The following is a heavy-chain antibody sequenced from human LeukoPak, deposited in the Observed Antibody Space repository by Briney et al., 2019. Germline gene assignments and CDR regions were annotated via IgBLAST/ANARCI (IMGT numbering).Heavy chain of an antibody. CDR2: MNPNSGNT. CDR3: ASVLKTRSGWYRPGGY. Sequence: ASVKVSCKASGYTFTSYDINWVRQATGQGLEWMGWMNPNSGNTGYAQKFQGRVTMTRNTSISTAYMELSSLRSEDTAVYYCASVLKTRSGWYRPGGYWGQGTLVTVSS. V-gene: IGHV1-8*01. D-gene: IGHD6-19*01. J-gene: IGHJ4*02. CDR1: GYTFTSYD.